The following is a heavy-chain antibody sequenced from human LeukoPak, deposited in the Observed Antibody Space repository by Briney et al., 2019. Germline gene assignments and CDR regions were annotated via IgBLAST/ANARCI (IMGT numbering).Heavy chain of an antibody. CDR1: GFTFSSYG. CDR2: ISSDGSST. CDR3: ASIPKYMVRGVTFRDY. Sequence: GGSLRLSCAASGFTFSSYGMHWVRQAPGKGLVWVSRISSDGSSTSYADSVKGRFTISRDNAKNTLYLQMNSLRAEDTAVYYCASIPKYMVRGVTFRDYWGQGTLVPVSS. D-gene: IGHD3-10*01. V-gene: IGHV3-74*01. J-gene: IGHJ4*02.